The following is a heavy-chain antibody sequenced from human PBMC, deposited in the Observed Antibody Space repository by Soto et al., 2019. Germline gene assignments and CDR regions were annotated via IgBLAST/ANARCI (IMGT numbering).Heavy chain of an antibody. CDR2: ISYDGSNK. V-gene: IGHV3-30-3*01. J-gene: IGHJ5*02. CDR1: GLTFSSYA. D-gene: IGHD1-7*01. CDR3: ARARYNWNYSWFDP. Sequence: GGSLRLSCAASGLTFSSYAMHWVRQAPGKGLEWVAVISYDGSNKYYADSVKGRFTISRDNSKNTLYLQMNSLRAEDTAVYYCARARYNWNYSWFDPWGQGTLVTVSS.